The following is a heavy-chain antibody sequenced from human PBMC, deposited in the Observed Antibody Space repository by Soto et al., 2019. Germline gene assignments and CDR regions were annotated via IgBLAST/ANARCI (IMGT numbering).Heavy chain of an antibody. V-gene: IGHV3-23*01. CDR3: AKDKMEQWLVGGYFDY. CDR1: GFTFNRYA. CDR2: IIDDGGRA. J-gene: IGHJ4*02. D-gene: IGHD6-19*01. Sequence: GGSLRLSCSASGFTFNRYAMGWVRQAPGKGLEWVSAIIDDGGRAYYADSVKGRFTISRDNFKNTLSLQMNSLRAEDTAVYYCAKDKMEQWLVGGYFDYWGQGTQVTVS.